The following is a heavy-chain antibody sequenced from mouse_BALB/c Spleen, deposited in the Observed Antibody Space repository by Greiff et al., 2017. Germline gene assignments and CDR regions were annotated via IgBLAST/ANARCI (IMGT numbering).Heavy chain of an antibody. V-gene: IGHV5-6-5*01. CDR2: ISSGGST. CDR3: ARGGDRYALDY. CDR1: GFTFSSYA. Sequence: DVKLQESGGGLVKPGGSLKLSCAASGFTFSSYAMSWVRQTPEKRLEWVASISSGGSTYYPDSVKGRFTISRDNARNILYLQMSSLRSEDTAMYYCARGGDRYALDYWGQGTTLTVSS. D-gene: IGHD2-14*01. J-gene: IGHJ2*01.